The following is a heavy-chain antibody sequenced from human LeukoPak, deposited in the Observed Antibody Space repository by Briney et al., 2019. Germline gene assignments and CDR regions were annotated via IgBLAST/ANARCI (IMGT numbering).Heavy chain of an antibody. CDR2: IYSGGST. D-gene: IGHD6-19*01. CDR1: GFTVSSNY. Sequence: PGGSLRLSCAASGFTVSSNYMSWVRQAPGKGLEWVSVIYSGGSTYYADSVKGRFTISRDNAKNSLYLQMNRLRADDTAVYYCARDSSGWTGSWFDPWGQGTLVTVSS. J-gene: IGHJ5*02. V-gene: IGHV3-53*01. CDR3: ARDSSGWTGSWFDP.